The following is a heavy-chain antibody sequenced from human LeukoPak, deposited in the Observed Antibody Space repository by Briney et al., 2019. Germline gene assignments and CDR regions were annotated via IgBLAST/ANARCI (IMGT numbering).Heavy chain of an antibody. CDR2: IYYSGST. J-gene: IGHJ5*02. CDR1: GGSISSYY. Sequence: PSETLSLTCTVSGGSISSYYWSWIRQPPGKGLEWIGYIYYSGSTNYNPSLKSRVTISVDTSKNQFSLKLSSVTAADTAVYYCARDKGGQGFDPWGQGTLVTVSS. CDR3: ARDKGGQGFDP. V-gene: IGHV4-59*01.